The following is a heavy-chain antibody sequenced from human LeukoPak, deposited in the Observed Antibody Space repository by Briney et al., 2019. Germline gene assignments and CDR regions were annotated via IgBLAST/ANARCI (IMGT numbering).Heavy chain of an antibody. Sequence: SETLSLTCTVSGGSTSSSSYYWGWIRQPPGKGLEWIGSIYYSGSTYYNPSLKSRVTISVDTSKNQFSLKLSSVTAADTAVYYCARDPQGLIASSYFDYWGQGTLVTVSS. D-gene: IGHD3-22*01. CDR2: IYYSGST. CDR3: ARDPQGLIASSYFDY. CDR1: GGSTSSSSYY. J-gene: IGHJ4*02. V-gene: IGHV4-39*07.